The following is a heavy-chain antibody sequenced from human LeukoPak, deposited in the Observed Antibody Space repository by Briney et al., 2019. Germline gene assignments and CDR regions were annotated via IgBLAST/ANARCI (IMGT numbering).Heavy chain of an antibody. V-gene: IGHV3-48*04. J-gene: IGHJ4*02. CDR2: IFGGGGTTT. CDR3: AKDATGSSDY. D-gene: IGHD1-26*01. CDR1: GFPFGSYS. Sequence: GGSLRLSCAASGFPFGSYSMNWVRQAPGEGLELVSHIFGGGGTTTVYADSVKGRFTVSRDDAKNSLYLQMSSLRAEDTAIYYCAKDATGSSDYWGQGTLVTVSS.